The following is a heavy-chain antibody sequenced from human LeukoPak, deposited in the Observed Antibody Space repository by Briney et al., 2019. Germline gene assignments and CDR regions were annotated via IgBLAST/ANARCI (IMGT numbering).Heavy chain of an antibody. J-gene: IGHJ4*02. CDR3: ARVQLERFGDFDY. Sequence: PVKVSCKASGGTFSSYAISWVRQAPGQGLEWMGRIIPILGIANYAQKFQGRVTITADKSTSTAYMELSSLRSEDTAVYYCARVQLERFGDFDYWGQGTLVTVSS. D-gene: IGHD3-16*01. CDR1: GGTFSSYA. V-gene: IGHV1-69*04. CDR2: IIPILGIA.